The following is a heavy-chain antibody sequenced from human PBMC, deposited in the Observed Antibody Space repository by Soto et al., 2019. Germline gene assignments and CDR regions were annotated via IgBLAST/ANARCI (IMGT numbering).Heavy chain of an antibody. J-gene: IGHJ4*02. CDR3: ARFRDGYPFDS. CDR1: GGSISGYY. CDR2: IYYTGST. Sequence: SETLSLTCTVSGGSISGYYWSWIRRPPGKALDWIGDIYYTGSTNYNPSLKSRVIISVDPSKNQFSLHLSSVTAADTAVYYCARFRDGYPFDSWGRGTLVTVSS. V-gene: IGHV4-59*01. D-gene: IGHD5-12*01.